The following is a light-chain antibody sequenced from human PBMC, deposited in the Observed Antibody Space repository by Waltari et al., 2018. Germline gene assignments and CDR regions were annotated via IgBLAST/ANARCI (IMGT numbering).Light chain of an antibody. CDR3: QSFDSSLDGYV. Sequence: QSVLTQPPSVSGAPGQRVTLSCPGSSSNTGSYYHVQWYQHLPGTAPKVLIYANNNRPSGVPDRFSGSKSGASASLAITGLQAEDEADYYCQSFDSSLDGYVFGTGTKVTVL. CDR2: ANN. V-gene: IGLV1-40*01. J-gene: IGLJ1*01. CDR1: SSNTGSYYH.